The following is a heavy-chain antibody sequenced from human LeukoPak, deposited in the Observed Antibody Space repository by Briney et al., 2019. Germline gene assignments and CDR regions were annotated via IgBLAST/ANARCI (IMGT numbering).Heavy chain of an antibody. Sequence: GGSLRLSCAASGFTFSSHSMNWVRQAPAKGLEWVSSISGLSSYTYYADSVKGRSTISRDNAKNSLYLQMNNLGAEDTAVYYCARDGIQGVYWGQGILVTVSS. V-gene: IGHV3-21*01. CDR3: ARDGIQGVY. CDR1: GFTFSSHS. J-gene: IGHJ4*02. D-gene: IGHD1-1*01. CDR2: ISGLSSYT.